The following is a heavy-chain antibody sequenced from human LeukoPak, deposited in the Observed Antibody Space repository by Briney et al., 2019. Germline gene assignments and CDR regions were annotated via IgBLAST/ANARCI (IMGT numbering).Heavy chain of an antibody. CDR2: IIPIFGTA. Sequence: SVKVSCKASGYTFTSYYMHWVRQAPGQGLEWMGGIIPIFGTANYAQKFQGRVTITTDESTSTAYMELSSLRSEDTAVYYCAREWELSSYWFDPWGQGTLVTVSS. D-gene: IGHD1-26*01. CDR3: AREWELSSYWFDP. J-gene: IGHJ5*02. CDR1: GYTFTSYY. V-gene: IGHV1-69*05.